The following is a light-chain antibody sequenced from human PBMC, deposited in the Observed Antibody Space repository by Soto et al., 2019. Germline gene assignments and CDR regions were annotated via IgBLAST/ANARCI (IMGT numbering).Light chain of an antibody. CDR1: QSISRW. CDR3: QQYATSSLT. Sequence: DIQMTQSPSTLSASVGDRVTFTCRASQSISRWLAWYQQRPREAPKLLLYGASSLESGVPSRFSGSGSGTDFTPTISSLQHSVLASYFCQQYATSSLTFGQGTKLEI. J-gene: IGKJ2*01. CDR2: GAS. V-gene: IGKV1-5*01.